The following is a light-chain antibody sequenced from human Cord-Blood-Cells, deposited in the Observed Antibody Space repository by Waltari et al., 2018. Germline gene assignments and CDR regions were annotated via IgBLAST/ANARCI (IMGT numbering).Light chain of an antibody. CDR2: TES. CDR1: QSISIY. CDR3: QQSYSTPYT. V-gene: IGKV1-39*01. J-gene: IGKJ2*01. Sequence: DIQMTQSPSSLSASVGDRVTITCRASQSISIYLNWYQQKPGKAPKPLIYTESSLQSGVPSRFSGSGSGTDFTLTISSLQPEDFATYYCQQSYSTPYTFGQGTKLEIK.